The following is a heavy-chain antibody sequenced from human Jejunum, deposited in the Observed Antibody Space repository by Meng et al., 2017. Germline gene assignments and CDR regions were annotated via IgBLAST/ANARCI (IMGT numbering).Heavy chain of an antibody. D-gene: IGHD6-19*01. CDR3: ARHCGYRSGCHQYFDY. J-gene: IGHJ4*02. CDR1: GGSINGY. CDR2: MYYTGTA. V-gene: IGHV4-39*01. Sequence: QLQLQESGPGLVKPSETLSLTCSVSGGSINGYWGWIRQSPGKGLEWIGTMYYTGTAYYNPSLKSRVTISVDTSENQSSLKLSSVTAADTAVYHCARHCGYRSGCHQYFDYWGQGILVTVSS.